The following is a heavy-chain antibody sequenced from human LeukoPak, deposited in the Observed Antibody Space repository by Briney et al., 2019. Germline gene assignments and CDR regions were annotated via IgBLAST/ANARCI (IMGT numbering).Heavy chain of an antibody. Sequence: GGSLRLSCAASGFTFTSYAMNWVRQAPGKGLEWVSGISGGGGSTYYADSVKGRFTISRDNSRTTMYLQMNSLRAEDTAVYYCAKGRWSGSYYFDCWGQGTLVTVSS. D-gene: IGHD3-3*01. CDR1: GFTFTSYA. CDR2: ISGGGGST. J-gene: IGHJ4*02. V-gene: IGHV3-23*01. CDR3: AKGRWSGSYYFDC.